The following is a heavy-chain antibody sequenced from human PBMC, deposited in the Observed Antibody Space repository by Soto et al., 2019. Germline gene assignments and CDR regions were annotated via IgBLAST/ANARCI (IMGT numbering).Heavy chain of an antibody. CDR3: ARVVVVWFGDPFHPTFDS. V-gene: IGHV4-30-4*01. D-gene: IGHD3-10*01. CDR2: IFYRGTT. Sequence: QVQLQESGPGLVKPSQTLSLNCIVSGGSISRGDSYWSWIRQPPGKGLEWIGYIFYRGTTYNNPSLKSRVSLSVDTAKNQFSLNLSSVTAADTAVYYCARVVVVWFGDPFHPTFDSWGQGTLVTVSS. CDR1: GGSISRGDSY. J-gene: IGHJ4*02.